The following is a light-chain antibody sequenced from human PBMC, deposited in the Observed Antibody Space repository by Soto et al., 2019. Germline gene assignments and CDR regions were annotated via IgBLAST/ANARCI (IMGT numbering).Light chain of an antibody. J-gene: IGKJ4*01. Sequence: EIVLTQSPATLSLSPGERATLSCRASQGVSSYLAWYQQKPGQAPRLLIYDASNRATGIPARFSGSGPGTDFTLTISRLEREDFAVYYCQQRSNWHLTFGGGTKVEIK. V-gene: IGKV3D-11*01. CDR2: DAS. CDR1: QGVSSY. CDR3: QQRSNWHLT.